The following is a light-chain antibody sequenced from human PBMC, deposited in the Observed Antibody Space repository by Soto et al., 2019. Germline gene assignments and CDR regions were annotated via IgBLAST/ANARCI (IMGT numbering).Light chain of an antibody. V-gene: IGLV1-44*01. J-gene: IGLJ2*01. Sequence: QSVLTQPPSASGTPGQRVTISCSGSTSNIGSNAVNWYQQLPGTAPKLLIYSNYQRPSGVPDRFSGSKSGTSASLAISGLQSEDEADYYCAAWDDSLDGPVFGGGTKLPVL. CDR1: TSNIGSNA. CDR2: SNY. CDR3: AAWDDSLDGPV.